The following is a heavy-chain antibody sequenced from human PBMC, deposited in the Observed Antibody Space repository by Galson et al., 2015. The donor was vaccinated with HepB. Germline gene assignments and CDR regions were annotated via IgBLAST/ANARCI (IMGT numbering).Heavy chain of an antibody. CDR1: GFTFSDYW. D-gene: IGHD3-22*01. Sequence: SLRLSCAASGFTFSDYWMHWVRQAPGKGLVWVSRINGDGSITDYADSVKGRFTISRDNAKNTLYLQMNSLRGEDTAVYYCATMGYYDSSGYYGYTHYWGQGTLDTVSS. J-gene: IGHJ4*02. V-gene: IGHV3-74*01. CDR2: INGDGSIT. CDR3: ATMGYYDSSGYYGYTHY.